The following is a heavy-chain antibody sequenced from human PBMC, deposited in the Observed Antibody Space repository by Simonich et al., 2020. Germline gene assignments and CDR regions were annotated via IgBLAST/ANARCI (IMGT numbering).Heavy chain of an antibody. CDR2: ITASNGNT. V-gene: IGHV1-18*01. D-gene: IGHD2-15*01. CDR1: GYTFTSYG. Sequence: QVQLVQSGAEVKKPGASVQVSCKASGYTFTSYGISWVRQAPGQGLEWIGWITASNGNTTYAQKLQGRVTMTTDTSTSTAYMELRSLRSDDTAVYYCARASRGTWWYYYFDYWGQGTLVTVSS. CDR3: ARASRGTWWYYYFDY. J-gene: IGHJ4*02.